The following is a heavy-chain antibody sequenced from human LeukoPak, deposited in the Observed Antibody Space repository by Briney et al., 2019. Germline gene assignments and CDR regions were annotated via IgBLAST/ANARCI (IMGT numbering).Heavy chain of an antibody. CDR2: IYTGDVT. Sequence: GGSLRLSCAVSGFRVSSNHMTWVRQAPGKGLEWVSLIYTGDVTYYADSVKGRFTISTDNSKNILYPQMDSLTAEDTALYYCARERDYDTYIDYWGQGTLVTVSS. J-gene: IGHJ4*02. CDR1: GFRVSSNH. CDR3: ARERDYDTYIDY. V-gene: IGHV3-53*01. D-gene: IGHD3-22*01.